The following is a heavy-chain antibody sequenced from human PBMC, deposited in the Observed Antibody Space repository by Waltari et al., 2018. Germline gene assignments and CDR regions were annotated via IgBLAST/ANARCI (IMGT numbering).Heavy chain of an antibody. J-gene: IGHJ4*02. CDR1: GYTFSSYR. CDR3: VRAIAAAGSY. CDR2: IKQDGSEK. Sequence: EVQLVESGGGLVQLGGHLRLAGAAPGYTFSSYRRHWVRPAPGKGLEWVANIKQDGSEKYYVDSVKGRFTISRDNAKNSLYLQMNSLRGEDTAVYYCVRAIAAAGSYWGQGSLVTVSS. D-gene: IGHD6-13*01. V-gene: IGHV3-7*01.